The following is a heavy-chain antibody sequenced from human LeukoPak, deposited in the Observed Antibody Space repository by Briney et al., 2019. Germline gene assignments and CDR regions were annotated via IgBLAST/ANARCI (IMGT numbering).Heavy chain of an antibody. V-gene: IGHV4-59*01. CDR3: VKEQGFGDGYNYMDV. CDR2: IYYSGST. J-gene: IGHJ6*03. D-gene: IGHD2-21*01. Sequence: SETLSLTCTVSGGSISSYYWSWIRQPPGKGLEWIGYIYYSGSTNYKPSLKSRVTISVDTSKNQFSLKLSSVTAADTAVYYCVKEQGFGDGYNYMDVWGKGTTVTVSS. CDR1: GGSISSYY.